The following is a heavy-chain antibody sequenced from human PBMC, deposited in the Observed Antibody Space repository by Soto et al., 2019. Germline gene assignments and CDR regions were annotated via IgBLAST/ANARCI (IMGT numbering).Heavy chain of an antibody. CDR2: IYPDDSDT. D-gene: IGHD1-1*01. Sequence: GESLKISCKASGYRFTSYWIGWVRQMPGKGLEWMGIIYPDDSDTRYSPSFQGQVTISGDKSISTAYLQWSSLKASDTAIYYCASRKRTSDAFDIWGQGTMVTVSS. CDR1: GYRFTSYW. V-gene: IGHV5-51*01. CDR3: ASRKRTSDAFDI. J-gene: IGHJ3*02.